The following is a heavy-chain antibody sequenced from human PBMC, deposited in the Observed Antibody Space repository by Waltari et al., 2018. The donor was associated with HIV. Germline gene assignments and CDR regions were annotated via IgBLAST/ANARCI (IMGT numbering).Heavy chain of an antibody. J-gene: IGHJ4*02. V-gene: IGHV3-33*01. CDR3: ARDQEFMTTVTPLAY. Sequence: QVQLVESGGGVVQPGGSLRLSCAAAGFTFNNYGITWVRQAPGKGLEWVAVRGYDGSKTYYEGSVKGRFTISRDTSKNTVYLQMSSLRAEDTALYYCARDQEFMTTVTPLAYWGQGTPVTVSS. D-gene: IGHD4-4*01. CDR2: RGYDGSKT. CDR1: GFTFNNYG.